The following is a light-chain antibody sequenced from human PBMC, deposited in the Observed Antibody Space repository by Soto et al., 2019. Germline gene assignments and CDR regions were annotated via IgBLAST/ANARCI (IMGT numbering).Light chain of an antibody. Sequence: EIVLTQSPGTLSLSPGERATLSCRASQSVSSSYLAWYQQKPGQAPRLLIYGASSRATGIPDRFSGSGSGTDSTPTMSRLEPEDFAVYYCQHYGSAPPYTVGQGTMLEFK. CDR2: GAS. CDR1: QSVSSSY. J-gene: IGKJ2*01. CDR3: QHYGSAPPYT. V-gene: IGKV3-20*01.